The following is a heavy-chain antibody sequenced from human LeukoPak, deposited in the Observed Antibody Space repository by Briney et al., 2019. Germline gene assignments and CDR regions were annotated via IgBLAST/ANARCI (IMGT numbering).Heavy chain of an antibody. V-gene: IGHV3-30*18. CDR2: ISYDGSNK. Sequence: GGSLRLSCAASGFTFSSYGIHWVRQAPGKGLEWVAVISYDGSNKYYADSVRGRFTISRDNSKNTLYLQMNSLRAEDTAVYYRAKDIVVVPAAIGYYYYYGMDVWGQGTTVTVSS. J-gene: IGHJ6*02. CDR3: AKDIVVVPAAIGYYYYYGMDV. CDR1: GFTFSSYG. D-gene: IGHD2-2*01.